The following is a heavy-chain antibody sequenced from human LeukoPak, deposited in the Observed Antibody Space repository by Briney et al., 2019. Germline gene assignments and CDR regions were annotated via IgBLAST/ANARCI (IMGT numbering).Heavy chain of an antibody. Sequence: SETLSLTCTVSGGSISSYYWSWIRQPPGKGLEWIGYIYYSGSTNYNPSLKSRVTISVDTSKNQFPLKLSSVTAADTAVYYCARSLQQLLNFDYWGQGTLVTVSS. V-gene: IGHV4-59*01. D-gene: IGHD6-13*01. J-gene: IGHJ4*02. CDR2: IYYSGST. CDR3: ARSLQQLLNFDY. CDR1: GGSISSYY.